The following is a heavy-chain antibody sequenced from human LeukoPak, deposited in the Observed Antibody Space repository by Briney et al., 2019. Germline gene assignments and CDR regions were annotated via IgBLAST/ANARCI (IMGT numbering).Heavy chain of an antibody. Sequence: PGGSLRLSCTTSGFTFSSYAMSWVRQAPGKGLKWVSTISGNGDGTYYADSVKGRFTISRDNSKNTLYLQMNSLRAEDTAVYYCAIGSMTGSYYYYGIDVWGQGTTVTVSS. CDR2: ISGNGDGT. CDR3: AIGSMTGSYYYYGIDV. CDR1: GFTFSSYA. J-gene: IGHJ6*02. V-gene: IGHV3-23*01. D-gene: IGHD3-9*01.